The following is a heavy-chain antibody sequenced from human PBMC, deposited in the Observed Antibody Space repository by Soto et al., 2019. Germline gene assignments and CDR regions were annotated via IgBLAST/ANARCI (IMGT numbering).Heavy chain of an antibody. D-gene: IGHD3-10*01. CDR3: AIEVRRSNQFDH. V-gene: IGHV1-24*01. Sequence: ASVKVSCKVSAYNLTELSIHWVRQAPGEGLEWMGGFDLENGETIYAQRFQGRVTMTEESSADTPYMELSSLRSEDTAAYYCAIEVRRSNQFDHWGQGTMVTVSS. J-gene: IGHJ4*02. CDR2: FDLENGET. CDR1: AYNLTELS.